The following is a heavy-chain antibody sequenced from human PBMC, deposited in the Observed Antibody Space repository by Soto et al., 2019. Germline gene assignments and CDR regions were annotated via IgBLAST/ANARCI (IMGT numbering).Heavy chain of an antibody. CDR2: ISYDGSNK. V-gene: IGHV3-30*18. CDR1: GFTFSSYG. D-gene: IGHD2-15*01. CDR3: AKGQPDGYSLDP. Sequence: PGGSLRLSCAASGFTFSSYGMHWVRQAPGKGLEWVAVISYDGSNKYYADSVKGRFTISRDNSKNTLYLQMNSLRAEDTAVYYCAKGQPDGYSLDPWGQGTLVTVSS. J-gene: IGHJ5*02.